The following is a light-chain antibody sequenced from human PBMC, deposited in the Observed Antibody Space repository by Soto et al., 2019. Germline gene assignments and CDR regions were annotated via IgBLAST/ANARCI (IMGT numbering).Light chain of an antibody. CDR3: QQYNNWPPT. CDR1: QSVSGN. V-gene: IGKV3D-15*01. J-gene: IGKJ1*01. CDR2: GAT. Sequence: EIVMTQSPATLSVSPGERATLSCRASQSVSGNLAWYQQKPGQAPRLIIYGATTRATGIPARFSGSGSGTEFTLTISSLQSEDFAVYYCQQYNNWPPTFGQGTKVEIK.